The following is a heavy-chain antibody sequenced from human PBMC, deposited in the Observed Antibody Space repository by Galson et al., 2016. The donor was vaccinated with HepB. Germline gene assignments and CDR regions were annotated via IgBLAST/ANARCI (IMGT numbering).Heavy chain of an antibody. D-gene: IGHD1-26*01. CDR2: ISSNGDTT. J-gene: IGHJ4*02. Sequence: SLRLSCSASGFTFSDLALHWVRQAPGKGLEYVAGISSNGDTTYSADSVKGRFTISRDNSKNTVYLQLSSLRVDDTAVYYCVKDGYSGSYDYWGQGTLVTVSS. CDR3: VKDGYSGSYDY. CDR1: GFTFSDLA. V-gene: IGHV3-64D*06.